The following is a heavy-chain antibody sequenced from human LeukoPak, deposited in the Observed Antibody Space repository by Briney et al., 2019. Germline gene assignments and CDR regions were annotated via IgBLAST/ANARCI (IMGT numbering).Heavy chain of an antibody. CDR1: GGSISSYY. Sequence: SETLSLTCAVSGGSISSYYWSWIRQPPGKGLEWIGYIYYSGSTNYNPSLKSRVTISVDTSKNQFSLKLSSVTAADTAVYYCARVHANYDFWGYAFDIWGQGTMVTVSS. CDR3: ARVHANYDFWGYAFDI. V-gene: IGHV4-59*01. CDR2: IYYSGST. J-gene: IGHJ3*02. D-gene: IGHD3-3*01.